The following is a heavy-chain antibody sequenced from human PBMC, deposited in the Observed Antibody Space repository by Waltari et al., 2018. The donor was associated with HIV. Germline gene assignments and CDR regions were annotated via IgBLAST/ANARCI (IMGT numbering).Heavy chain of an antibody. V-gene: IGHV1-69*12. CDR1: GGTFSSYA. CDR3: ARLGRSRFLEWIPFDP. CDR2: IIPISGTT. J-gene: IGHJ5*02. D-gene: IGHD3-3*01. Sequence: QVQLVQSGAEVKKPGSSVKVSCTAYGGTFSSYASSGVRQAPGQGLDWMGGIIPISGTTNYAQKCQGRVTITADESTSTANMELNSLKSEDTAVYYCARLGRSRFLEWIPFDPWGQGTLVTVSS.